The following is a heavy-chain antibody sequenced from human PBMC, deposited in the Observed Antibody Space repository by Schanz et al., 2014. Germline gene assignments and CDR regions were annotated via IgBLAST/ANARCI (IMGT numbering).Heavy chain of an antibody. CDR3: VRVSFADPRLYRGMDRDIDY. D-gene: IGHD5-18*01. Sequence: EVQLMESGGGLVKPGGSLRLSCVASGFAFSSFAMTWVRQAPGRGLEWVSSISTSGTYMYIADSLKGRLTISRDDAEKSMYLQMNNLRAEDTAVYYCVRVSFADPRLYRGMDRDIDYWGQGTLVTVSS. V-gene: IGHV3-21*01. J-gene: IGHJ4*02. CDR1: GFAFSSFA. CDR2: ISTSGTYM.